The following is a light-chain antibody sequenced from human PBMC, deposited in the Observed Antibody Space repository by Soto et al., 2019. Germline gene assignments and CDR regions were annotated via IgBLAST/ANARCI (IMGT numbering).Light chain of an antibody. CDR3: SSYTTSSTYV. CDR2: DVS. Sequence: ALTQPASVSGYPGQSITISCTGASSDVGAYNYVAWCQQHPGKGPKLLIYDVSNRPSGFSSRFSGSKSGNTASLTISGLRAEDEADYFCSSYTTSSTYVFGTGTKVTVL. J-gene: IGLJ1*01. V-gene: IGLV2-14*01. CDR1: SSDVGAYNY.